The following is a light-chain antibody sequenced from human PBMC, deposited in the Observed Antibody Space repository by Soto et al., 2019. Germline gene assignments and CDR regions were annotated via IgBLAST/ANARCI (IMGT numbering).Light chain of an antibody. CDR3: QQYDNLPPYP. J-gene: IGKJ2*01. V-gene: IGKV1-33*01. Sequence: DIQMTQSPSSLSASVGDRVTITCQASQDISNYLNWYQQKPGKAPKLLIYDASNLETRVPSRFSGSGSGTDFTFTISSLQPEDIATYYCQQYDNLPPYPFGQGTKLEIK. CDR2: DAS. CDR1: QDISNY.